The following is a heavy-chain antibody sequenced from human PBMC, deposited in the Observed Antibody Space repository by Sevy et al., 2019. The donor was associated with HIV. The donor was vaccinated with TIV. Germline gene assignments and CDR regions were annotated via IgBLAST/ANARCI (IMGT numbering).Heavy chain of an antibody. CDR3: ARDGLGIGSSSVFDY. CDR1: GFTFSSYS. D-gene: IGHD6-6*01. Sequence: GGSLRLSCAASGFTFSSYSMNWVRQAPGKGLEWVSSISSSSSYIYYADSVKGRFTISRDNAKNSLYLQMKSLRAEETAGYYCARDGLGIGSSSVFDYWGQGTLVTVSS. CDR2: ISSSSSYI. J-gene: IGHJ4*02. V-gene: IGHV3-21*01.